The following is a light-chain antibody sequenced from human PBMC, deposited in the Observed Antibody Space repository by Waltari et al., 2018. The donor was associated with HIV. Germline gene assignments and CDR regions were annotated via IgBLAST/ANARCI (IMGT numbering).Light chain of an antibody. J-gene: IGLJ2*01. V-gene: IGLV1-44*01. CDR3: AAWDASLNVLV. CDR2: SNK. CDR1: SSNIGSNT. Sequence: QSVLTQPPSASGTPGQRVTISCSGSSSNIGSNTVNWYQQLPGTAPKLLIYSNKQRPSGVPYRFSGSKSGTAASLAISGLQSEDEADYYCAAWDASLNVLVFGGGTKLTVL.